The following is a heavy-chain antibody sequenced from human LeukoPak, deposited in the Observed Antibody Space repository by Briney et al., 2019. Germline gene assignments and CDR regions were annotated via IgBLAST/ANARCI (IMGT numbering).Heavy chain of an antibody. CDR2: ISYDGSNK. CDR3: AKVTCSGGSCYSWNYFDY. CDR1: GFTFSSYG. V-gene: IGHV3-30*18. Sequence: QSGGSLRLSCAASGFTFSSYGMHWVRQAPGKGLEWVAVISYDGSNKYYADSVKGRFTISRDNSKNTLYLQMNSLRAEDTAVYYCAKVTCSGGSCYSWNYFDYWGQGTLVTVSS. D-gene: IGHD2-15*01. J-gene: IGHJ4*02.